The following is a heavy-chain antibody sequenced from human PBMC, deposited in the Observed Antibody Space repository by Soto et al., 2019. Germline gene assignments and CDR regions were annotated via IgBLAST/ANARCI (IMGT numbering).Heavy chain of an antibody. V-gene: IGHV1-8*01. CDR1: GYTFTSYD. CDR3: ARERESDERAEYFQH. CDR2: MKPNSGNT. Sequence: QVQLVQSGAEVKKPGASVKVSCKASGYTFTSYDINWVRQATGQGREWMGWMKPNSGNTGYAQKFQGRVTMTRNTSISTAYMELSSLRSEDTAVYYCARERESDERAEYFQHWGQGTLVTVSS. J-gene: IGHJ1*01.